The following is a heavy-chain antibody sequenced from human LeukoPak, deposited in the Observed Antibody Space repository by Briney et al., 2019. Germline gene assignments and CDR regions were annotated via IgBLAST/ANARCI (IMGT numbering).Heavy chain of an antibody. J-gene: IGHJ4*02. V-gene: IGHV3-23*01. CDR1: GFTFSSYA. D-gene: IGHD3-22*01. CDR2: ISGSGGST. Sequence: PGGSLRLSCAASGFTFSSYAMGWVRQAPGKGLEWVSAISGSGGSTYYADSVKGRFTISRDNSKNTLYLQMNSLRAEDTAVYYCAKTLTAITQPYYYDSSGYDYWGQGTLVTVSS. CDR3: AKTLTAITQPYYYDSSGYDY.